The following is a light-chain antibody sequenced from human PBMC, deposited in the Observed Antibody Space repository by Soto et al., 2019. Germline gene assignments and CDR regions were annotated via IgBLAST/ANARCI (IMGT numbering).Light chain of an antibody. CDR3: SSYAGNDIVL. CDR2: DVT. Sequence: QSAVTQPPSASGSPGQSVTISCTGTSSDVGGYTDVSWYQQHPGKAPKLLIHDVTERPSGVPDRFSGSRSDSTASLTVSGLQAEDEADYYCSSYAGNDIVLFGGGTQLTVL. CDR1: SSDVGGYTD. V-gene: IGLV2-8*01. J-gene: IGLJ2*01.